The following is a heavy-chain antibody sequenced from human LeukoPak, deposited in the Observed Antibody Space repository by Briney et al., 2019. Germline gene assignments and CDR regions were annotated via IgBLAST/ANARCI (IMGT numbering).Heavy chain of an antibody. Sequence: RPGGSLRLSCAASGFTFSSYAMSWVRQAPGKGLEWVSAISGSGGSTYYADSVKGRFTISRDNSKNTLYLQMNSLRAEDTAVYYCAKGRSDIVVVPAAVDYWGQGTLVTVSS. D-gene: IGHD2-2*01. J-gene: IGHJ4*02. CDR3: AKGRSDIVVVPAAVDY. CDR1: GFTFSSYA. V-gene: IGHV3-23*01. CDR2: ISGSGGST.